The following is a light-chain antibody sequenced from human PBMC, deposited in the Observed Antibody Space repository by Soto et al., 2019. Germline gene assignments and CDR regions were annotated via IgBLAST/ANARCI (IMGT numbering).Light chain of an antibody. CDR2: GAS. CDR1: QSVSSNY. CDR3: QQYGSSPWP. Sequence: EIVLTQSPGTLSLAPGERATLSCRARQSVSSNYFAWYQQKPCQAPRPLIDGASSRATGIPDRFSGSGAGTDCALTISRRESEDFAVYYCQQYGSSPWPFGQGTKVEIK. V-gene: IGKV3-20*01. J-gene: IGKJ1*01.